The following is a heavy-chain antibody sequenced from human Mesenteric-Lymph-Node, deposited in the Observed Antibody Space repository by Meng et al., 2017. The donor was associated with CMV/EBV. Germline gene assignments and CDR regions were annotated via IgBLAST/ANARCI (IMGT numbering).Heavy chain of an antibody. CDR1: GFTFTSHT. CDR2: ISSSSSYI. V-gene: IGHV3-21*01. J-gene: IGHJ6*02. Sequence: GESLKISCAASGFTFTSHTINWVRQAPGKGLEWVSSISSSSSYIYYADSVKGRFTISRDNAKNSLYLQMNSLRAEDTAVYYCARANYGMDVWGQGTTVTVSS. CDR3: ARANYGMDV.